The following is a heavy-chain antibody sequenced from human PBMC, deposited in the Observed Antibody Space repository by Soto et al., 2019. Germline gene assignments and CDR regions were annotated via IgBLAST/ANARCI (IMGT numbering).Heavy chain of an antibody. CDR3: SYCSSTSCYADYYYYMDV. CDR1: GFTFTNAW. Sequence: EVQLVESGGGLIKPGGSLRLSCAASGFTFTNAWMSWVRQAPGKGLEWVGRIKSKTDGGTTDYAAPAKGRFTISRDDSKNTLYLQMSSLKPEDTAMYYCSYCSSTSCYADYYYYMDVWGKGTTVTVSS. V-gene: IGHV3-15*01. J-gene: IGHJ6*03. D-gene: IGHD2-2*01. CDR2: IKSKTDGGTT.